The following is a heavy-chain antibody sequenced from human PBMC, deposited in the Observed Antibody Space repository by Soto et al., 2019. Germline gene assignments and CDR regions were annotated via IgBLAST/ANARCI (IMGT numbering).Heavy chain of an antibody. V-gene: IGHV1-46*01. CDR3: ARGAVVVPNGLVAGMDV. CDR2: IDPSSGTT. CDR1: GYSFSNFY. Sequence: ASVKVSCKPSGYSFSNFYVHWVRQAPGQGLEWMGIIDPSSGTTSYTQKFQERVTMTRDTSMSTVYMELSRLRSEDTAVYYCARGAVVVPNGLVAGMDVWGLGTTVTVSS. J-gene: IGHJ6*02. D-gene: IGHD2-15*01.